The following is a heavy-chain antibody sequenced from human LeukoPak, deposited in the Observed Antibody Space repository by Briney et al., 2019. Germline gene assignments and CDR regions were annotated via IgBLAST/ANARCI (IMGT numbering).Heavy chain of an antibody. J-gene: IGHJ5*01. Sequence: ASVKVSCKASGYTFDNFYIHWVRQAPGQGPEWMGWINCNDGSTNFAQKFQGRVTMTRVTAMSTVYMDLSGLGPDDTAIYYCARDEGSTYNQLDSWGQGTLVTVPS. D-gene: IGHD1-14*01. CDR1: GYTFDNFY. V-gene: IGHV1-2*02. CDR3: ARDEGSTYNQLDS. CDR2: INCNDGST.